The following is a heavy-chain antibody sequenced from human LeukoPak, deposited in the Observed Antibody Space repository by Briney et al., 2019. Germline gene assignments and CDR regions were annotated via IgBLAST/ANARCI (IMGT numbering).Heavy chain of an antibody. Sequence: GGSLRLSCAASGFTFDDYAMHWVRQAPGKGLEWVSGISWNSGSIGYADSVKGRFTISRDNAKNSLYLQMNSLRAEDTASYYCAKAPWGSGYYFDYWGQGTLVTVSS. D-gene: IGHD7-27*01. V-gene: IGHV3-9*01. CDR3: AKAPWGSGYYFDY. CDR1: GFTFDDYA. J-gene: IGHJ4*02. CDR2: ISWNSGSI.